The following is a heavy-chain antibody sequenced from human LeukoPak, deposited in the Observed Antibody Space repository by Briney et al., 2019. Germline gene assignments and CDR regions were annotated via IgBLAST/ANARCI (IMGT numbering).Heavy chain of an antibody. J-gene: IGHJ6*03. Sequence: ASVKISCKVSGYTFTDYYMHWVQQAPGKGLEWMGLVDPEDGETIYAEKFQGRVTITADTSTDTAYTELSSLRSEDTAVYYCATAHCSSTSCYKFVSDYYYMDVWGKGTAVTVSS. CDR2: VDPEDGET. D-gene: IGHD2-2*02. CDR1: GYTFTDYY. CDR3: ATAHCSSTSCYKFVSDYYYMDV. V-gene: IGHV1-69-2*01.